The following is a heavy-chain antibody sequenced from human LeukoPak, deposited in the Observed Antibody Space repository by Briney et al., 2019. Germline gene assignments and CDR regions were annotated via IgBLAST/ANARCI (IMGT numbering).Heavy chain of an antibody. CDR2: INPSRGST. Sequence: GASVKVSCKASGYTFTSYCMHWVRQAPGQGLEWMGIINPSRGSTSYAQKFQGRVTMTRDTSTSTVYMELSSLRSEDTAVYYCARDRGGSYDTRGPAYYFDYWGQGTLVTVSS. CDR3: ARDRGGSYDTRGPAYYFDY. V-gene: IGHV1-46*01. J-gene: IGHJ4*02. CDR1: GYTFTSYC. D-gene: IGHD3-22*01.